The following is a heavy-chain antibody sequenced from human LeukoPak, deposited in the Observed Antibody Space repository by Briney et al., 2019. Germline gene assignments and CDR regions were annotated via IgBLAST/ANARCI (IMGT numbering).Heavy chain of an antibody. Sequence: GGSLRLSCAASGFTVSNNYISWVRQPPGKGPEWVSVTYGGGTIYIDSVQGRFTISRDDSKNTQYLQMNSLRAEDTAVYYCARGPITRGVTPSDYWGQGTLVTVS. CDR1: GFTVSNNY. J-gene: IGHJ4*02. V-gene: IGHV3-66*01. D-gene: IGHD4-23*01. CDR3: ARGPITRGVTPSDY. CDR2: TYGGGTI.